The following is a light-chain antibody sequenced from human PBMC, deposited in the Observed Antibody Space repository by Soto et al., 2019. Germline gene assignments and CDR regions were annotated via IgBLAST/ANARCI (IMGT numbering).Light chain of an antibody. CDR2: AAS. CDR1: QNINSY. J-gene: IGKJ2*01. Sequence: DIQMTQSPSSLSTSVGNRVTITCRTSQNINSYLNWYQQRPGKVPKLLISAASSLQPGVPSRFSGSGSGTDFTLTISSLLPEDFATYYCQHSYSPPYTFGQGTKVDIK. CDR3: QHSYSPPYT. V-gene: IGKV1-39*01.